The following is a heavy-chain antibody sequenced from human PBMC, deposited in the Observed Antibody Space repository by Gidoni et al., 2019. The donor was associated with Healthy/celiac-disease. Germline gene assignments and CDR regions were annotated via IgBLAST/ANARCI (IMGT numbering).Heavy chain of an antibody. D-gene: IGHD3-3*01. CDR3: ARDRITICGVVVGWFDP. CDR1: GYTFSGYY. J-gene: IGHJ5*02. CDR2: INPNSGGT. Sequence: QVQLVQSGAELKKPGASVKVFCKASGYTFSGYYMHWVRQAPGQGLEWMGWINPNSGGTNYAQKFQGRVTMTRDTSISTAYMELSRLRSDDTAVYYCARDRITICGVVVGWFDPWGQGTLVTVSS. V-gene: IGHV1-2*02.